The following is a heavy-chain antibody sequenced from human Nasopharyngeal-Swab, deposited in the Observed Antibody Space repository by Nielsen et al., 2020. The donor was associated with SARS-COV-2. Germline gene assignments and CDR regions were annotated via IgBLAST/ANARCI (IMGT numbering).Heavy chain of an antibody. CDR3: ARDKTTVTKSPT. CDR1: GFTFSDYW. D-gene: IGHD4-17*01. CDR2: INTDGYTT. J-gene: IGHJ5*01. Sequence: GESLKISCAASGFTFSDYWMHWVRQAQGKGLTWVSRINTDGYTTTYADSLKGRFTISRDNAKNTLYLQMNSLRAEDTGVYYCARDKTTVTKSPTWCHGSLVTVSS. V-gene: IGHV3-74*01.